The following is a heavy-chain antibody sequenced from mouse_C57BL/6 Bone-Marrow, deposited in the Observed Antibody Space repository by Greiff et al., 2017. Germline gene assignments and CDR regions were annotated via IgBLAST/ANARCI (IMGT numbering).Heavy chain of an antibody. D-gene: IGHD3-2*02. CDR2: IRNKANGYTT. CDR3: AGYIARQLRLLSCYYAMDY. CDR1: GFTFTDYY. Sequence: EVNVVESGGGLVQPGGSLSLSCAASGFTFTDYYMSWVRQPPGKALEWLGFIRNKANGYTTEYSASVKGRFTISRDNSQSILYLQMNALRAEVSATYYCAGYIARQLRLLSCYYAMDYWGQGTSVTVAS. J-gene: IGHJ4*01. V-gene: IGHV7-3*01.